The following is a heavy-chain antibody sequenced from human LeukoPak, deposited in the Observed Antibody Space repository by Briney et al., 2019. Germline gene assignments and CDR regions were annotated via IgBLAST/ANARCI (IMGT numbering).Heavy chain of an antibody. J-gene: IGHJ6*03. CDR2: IRYDGSNK. D-gene: IGHD5-18*01. CDR1: GFTFSSYG. V-gene: IGHV3-30*02. Sequence: GGSLRLSCAASGFTFSSYGMHWVRQAPGKGLEWVAFIRYDGSNKYYADSVKGRFTISRDNAKNSLYLQMNSLRAEDTALYYCARELSGYSYGFIHYYYMDVWGKGTTVTVSS. CDR3: ARELSGYSYGFIHYYYMDV.